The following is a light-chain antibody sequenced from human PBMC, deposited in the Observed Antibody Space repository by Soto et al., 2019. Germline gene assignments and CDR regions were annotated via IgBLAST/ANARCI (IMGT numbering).Light chain of an antibody. CDR2: ATT. Sequence: QSVVTQEPSLTVSPGGTVTLTCASSIGTVTSALYPYWFQQKPGQAPRTLIYATTNKHSWTPARFSGSLLGGKAALTLSGAQPEDEADYYCLLSFNGRHVFGGGTKLTVL. CDR3: LLSFNGRHV. V-gene: IGLV7-46*01. CDR1: IGTVTSALY. J-gene: IGLJ3*02.